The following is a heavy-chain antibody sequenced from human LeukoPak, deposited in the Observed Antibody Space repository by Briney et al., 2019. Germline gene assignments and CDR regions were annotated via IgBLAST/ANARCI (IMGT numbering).Heavy chain of an antibody. V-gene: IGHV3-7*03. D-gene: IGHD5-24*01. CDR2: IKLDGSEK. J-gene: IGHJ4*02. Sequence: GGSLRLSCVASGFTFGEYWMSWVRQAPGKGLEWVANIKLDGSEKNYVDSVKGRFTISRDNTKNSLYLQMNSLRAEDTAVFYCARGAGYNYPYYFDYWGRGTLVTVSS. CDR1: GFTFGEYW. CDR3: ARGAGYNYPYYFDY.